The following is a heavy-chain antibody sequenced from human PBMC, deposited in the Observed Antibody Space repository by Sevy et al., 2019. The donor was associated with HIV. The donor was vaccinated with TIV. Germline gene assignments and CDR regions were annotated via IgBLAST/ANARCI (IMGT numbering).Heavy chain of an antibody. CDR3: TTMEYYYNVIDHFSGDY. V-gene: IGHV1-24*01. D-gene: IGHD3-10*01. CDR2: FDPEDGER. CDR1: GYTLTKLS. J-gene: IGHJ4*02. Sequence: ASVKVSCKVSGYTLTKLSMHWVRQAPGKGLEWMGGFDPEDGERMYAQKLQGRVTMTEDTSTNTAYMELSSLRFEDTAVYYCTTMEYYYNVIDHFSGDYWGQGTLVTVSS.